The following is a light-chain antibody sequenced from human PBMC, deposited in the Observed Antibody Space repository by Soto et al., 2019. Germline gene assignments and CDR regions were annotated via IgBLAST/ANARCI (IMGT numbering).Light chain of an antibody. V-gene: IGKV3-20*01. Sequence: EIVLTQSPGTLSLSPGERATLSCRASQSGSSSYLGWYQQRPGQAPRLLTYAASSRATGIPDRFSGSGSGTDFTLTISRLEPEDFAAYYCQQYGSSPLTFGGGTKVEIK. CDR1: QSGSSSY. CDR2: AAS. CDR3: QQYGSSPLT. J-gene: IGKJ4*01.